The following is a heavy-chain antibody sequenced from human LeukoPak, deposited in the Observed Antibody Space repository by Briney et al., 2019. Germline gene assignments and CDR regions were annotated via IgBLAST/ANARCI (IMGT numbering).Heavy chain of an antibody. D-gene: IGHD1-26*01. J-gene: IGHJ6*03. Sequence: SETLSLTCTVSGGSISSGSYYWSWIRQPAGKGLEWIGRIYTSGSTNYNPSLKSRVTISVDTSKNQFSLKLSSVTAADTAVYYCARANSGSYYYYYMDVWGKGTTVTISS. CDR1: GGSISSGSYY. CDR3: ARANSGSYYYYYMDV. CDR2: IYTSGST. V-gene: IGHV4-61*02.